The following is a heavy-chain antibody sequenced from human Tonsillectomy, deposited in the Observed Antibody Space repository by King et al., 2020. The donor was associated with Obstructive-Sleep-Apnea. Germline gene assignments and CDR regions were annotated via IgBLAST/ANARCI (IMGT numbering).Heavy chain of an antibody. V-gene: IGHV3-15*01. CDR3: TTGGDYYYGMDA. J-gene: IGHJ6*02. Sequence: QLVQSGGGLVKPGGSLRLSCAASGFTFSDAWMTWVRQAPGKGLEWVGRIKTKSDGGTTDYAAPVKGRFTISRDDSRNTLYLQMNSLKTEDTAVYYCTTGGDYYYGMDAWGQGTTVTVSS. CDR2: IKTKSDGGTT. CDR1: GFTFSDAW.